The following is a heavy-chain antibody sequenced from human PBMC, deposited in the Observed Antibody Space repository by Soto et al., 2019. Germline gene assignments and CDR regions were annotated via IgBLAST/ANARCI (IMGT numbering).Heavy chain of an antibody. CDR3: ARDGPIQPLDY. J-gene: IGHJ4*02. Sequence: ASVKVSCKASGGTFSSYAISWVRQAPGQRLEWMGWINAGNGNTKYSQKLQGRVTMTRDTSASTAYMELSSLRSDDTAVYYCARDGPIQPLDYWGQGTLVTVSS. V-gene: IGHV1-3*01. CDR2: INAGNGNT. CDR1: GGTFSSYA.